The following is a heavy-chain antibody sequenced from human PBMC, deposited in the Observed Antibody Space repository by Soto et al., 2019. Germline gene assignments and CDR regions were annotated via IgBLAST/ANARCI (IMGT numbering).Heavy chain of an antibody. CDR3: ATRSDLEVDGKVYYFDY. D-gene: IGHD6-19*01. Sequence: EVQLLESGGGLVQPGGSLRLSCTASGFTFSTYAMSWVRQARGKGLEWVSSTSASGGSTYYADSVKGRFTTSRDNSKNTLYLQMNSLRDEDTAVYYCATRSDLEVDGKVYYFDYWGQGTLDTFSS. CDR2: TSASGGST. J-gene: IGHJ4*02. V-gene: IGHV3-23*01. CDR1: GFTFSTYA.